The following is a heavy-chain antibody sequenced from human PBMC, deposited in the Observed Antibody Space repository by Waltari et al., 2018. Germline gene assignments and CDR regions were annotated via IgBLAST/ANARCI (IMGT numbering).Heavy chain of an antibody. CDR2: IIPIFGTA. CDR1: GYSFTSYW. V-gene: IGHV1-69*06. CDR3: AGEVEYSIAARPSIPSKVYYFDY. Sequence: VQLVQSGAEVKKPGESLKISCKGSGYSFTSYWIGCVRQMTGKGLDGMGIIPIFGTANYAQKFQGRGTITADKSTSTAYMELSSLRSEDTAVYYCAGEVEYSIAARPSIPSKVYYFDYWGQGTLVTVSS. J-gene: IGHJ4*02. D-gene: IGHD6-6*01.